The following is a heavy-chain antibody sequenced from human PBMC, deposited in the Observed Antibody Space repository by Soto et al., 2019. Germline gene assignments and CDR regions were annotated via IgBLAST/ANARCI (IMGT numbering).Heavy chain of an antibody. CDR3: ARGGPLRYFDWLPLEPLDY. D-gene: IGHD3-9*01. CDR2: MNPNSGNT. Sequence: GPSVKVSCKASGYTFTSYDINWVRQATGQGLEWMGWMNPNSGNTGYAQKFQGRVTMTRNTSISTAYMELSSLRSEDTAVYYCARGGPLRYFDWLPLEPLDYWGQGTLVTVSS. V-gene: IGHV1-8*01. J-gene: IGHJ4*02. CDR1: GYTFTSYD.